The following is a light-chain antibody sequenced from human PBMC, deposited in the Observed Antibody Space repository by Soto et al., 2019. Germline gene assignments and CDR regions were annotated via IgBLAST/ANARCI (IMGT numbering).Light chain of an antibody. CDR1: QSLLYSSNNENY. V-gene: IGKV4-1*01. CDR3: QQYYSPPWT. Sequence: DIVLTQSPDSLAVSLGERATINCKSSQSLLYSSNNENYLLWYQQKPGQPPKLLIYWASNRVSGVPDRFSGSGAWTYFTLTISNLQAEDVAVYYCQQYYSPPWTFGQGTKVEIK. CDR2: WAS. J-gene: IGKJ1*01.